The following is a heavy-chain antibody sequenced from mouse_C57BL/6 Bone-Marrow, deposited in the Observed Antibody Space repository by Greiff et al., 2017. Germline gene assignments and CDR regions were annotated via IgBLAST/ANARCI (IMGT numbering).Heavy chain of an antibody. CDR1: GFNIKDDY. CDR2: IDPENGDT. Sequence: VQLKESGAELVRPGASVKLSCTASGFNIKDDYMHWVKQRPEQGLEWIGWIDPENGDTEYASKFQGKATITADTSSNTAYLQLNSLTSEDTAVYYCTTEGFFDYWGQGTTLTVSS. D-gene: IGHD3-3*01. J-gene: IGHJ2*01. V-gene: IGHV14-4*01. CDR3: TTEGFFDY.